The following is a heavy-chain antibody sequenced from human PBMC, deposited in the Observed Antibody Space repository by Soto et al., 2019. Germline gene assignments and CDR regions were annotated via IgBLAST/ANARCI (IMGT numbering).Heavy chain of an antibody. D-gene: IGHD3-22*01. CDR2: ISSSSSYI. Sequence: GESLKISCAASGFTFSSYSMNWVRQAPGKGLEWVSSISSSSSYIYYADSVKGRFTISRDNAKNSLYLQMNSLRAEDTAVYYCATLGSDYYDSSGYYYGYWGQGTLVTVSS. CDR1: GFTFSSYS. V-gene: IGHV3-21*01. J-gene: IGHJ4*02. CDR3: ATLGSDYYDSSGYYYGY.